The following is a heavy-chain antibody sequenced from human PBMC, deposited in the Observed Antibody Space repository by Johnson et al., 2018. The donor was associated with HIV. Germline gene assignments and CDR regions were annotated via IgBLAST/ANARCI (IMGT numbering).Heavy chain of an antibody. CDR1: GFTFSSYG. CDR3: AKDGPVLRYFDWSDAFDI. D-gene: IGHD3-9*01. CDR2: IRYDGSNK. V-gene: IGHV3-30*02. Sequence: VESGGGGVQPGRSLRLSCAASGFTFSSYGMHWVRQAPGKGLEWVAFIRYDGSNKYYADSVKGRFTISRDNSKNTLYLQMNSLRAEDTAVYYCAKDGPVLRYFDWSDAFDIWGQGTMVTVSS. J-gene: IGHJ3*02.